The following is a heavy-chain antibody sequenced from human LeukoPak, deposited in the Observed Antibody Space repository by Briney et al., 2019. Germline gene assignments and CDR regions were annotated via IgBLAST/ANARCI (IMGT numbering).Heavy chain of an antibody. CDR3: ARQIVPAADFDY. J-gene: IGHJ4*02. Sequence: SETLSLTCTVSGGSISSSSYYWGWIRQPPGKGLEWIGSIYYSGSTYYNPSLKSRVTLSVDTSKNQFSLELSSVTAADTAVYYCARQIVPAADFDYWGQGTLVTVSS. D-gene: IGHD2-2*01. CDR2: IYYSGST. CDR1: GGSISSSSYY. V-gene: IGHV4-39*01.